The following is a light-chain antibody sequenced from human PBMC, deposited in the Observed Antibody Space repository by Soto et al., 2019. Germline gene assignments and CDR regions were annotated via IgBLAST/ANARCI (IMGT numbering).Light chain of an antibody. V-gene: IGKV1-8*01. CDR3: QQYYSYPRT. CDR2: AAS. J-gene: IGKJ1*01. Sequence: IRMTQSPSSLSASTGDRVTITCRASQGISSYLAWYQQKPGKAPKLLIYAASTLQSGVPSRLSGSGSGTDFTRTISCLQSEDFATYYCQQYYSYPRTFGHGTKVDIK. CDR1: QGISSY.